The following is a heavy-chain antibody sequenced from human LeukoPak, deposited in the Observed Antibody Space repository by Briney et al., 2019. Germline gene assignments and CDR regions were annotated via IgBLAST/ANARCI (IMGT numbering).Heavy chain of an antibody. D-gene: IGHD6-13*01. V-gene: IGHV3-23*01. CDR3: ARDRGSWNYYGTDV. CDR1: GFTLSSYA. J-gene: IGHJ6*02. Sequence: GGSLRLSCAASGFTLSSYAMSWVRQAPGKGLECVSTINTSGGTTDYADSVKGRFTVSRDNSKNTLYLQMNSLRAEDTAVYYCARDRGSWNYYGTDVWGQGTTVTVSS. CDR2: INTSGGTT.